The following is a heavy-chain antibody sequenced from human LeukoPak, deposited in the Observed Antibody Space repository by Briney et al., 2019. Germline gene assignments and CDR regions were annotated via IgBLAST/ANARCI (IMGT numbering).Heavy chain of an antibody. Sequence: SETLSLTCAVSGYSISSGYYWGWLRQPPGKGLEWIGSIYHSGSTYYNPSLKSRVTISVDTSKNQFSLKLNSVTAADTAVYYCARTGLYGSGSSDYWGQGTLVTVSS. V-gene: IGHV4-38-2*01. D-gene: IGHD3-10*01. J-gene: IGHJ4*02. CDR3: ARTGLYGSGSSDY. CDR2: IYHSGST. CDR1: GYSISSGYY.